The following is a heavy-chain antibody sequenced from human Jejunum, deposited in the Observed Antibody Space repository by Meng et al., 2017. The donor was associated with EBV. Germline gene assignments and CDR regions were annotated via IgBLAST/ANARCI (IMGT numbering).Heavy chain of an antibody. CDR1: GGSFGGYF. D-gene: IGHD3-3*01. CDR3: ARSGAIIGVQGAPDY. Sequence: VQLQQWGEGLLTPSGTLSLTCAVSGGSFGGYFWTWIRQAPGKGLEWIGEINQVGSTNYNPSLKSRVTISVDTSNIQFSLKVTSVTAADTAVYYCARSGAIIGVQGAPDYWGQGTLVTVSS. V-gene: IGHV4-34*01. CDR2: INQVGST. J-gene: IGHJ4*02.